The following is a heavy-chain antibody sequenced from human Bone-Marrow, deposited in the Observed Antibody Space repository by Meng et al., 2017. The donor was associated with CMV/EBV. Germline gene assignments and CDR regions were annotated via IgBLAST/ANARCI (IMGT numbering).Heavy chain of an antibody. CDR1: GGTFSSYT. CDR2: IIPILGIA. CDR3: ASPRKTKEWLHAFDI. D-gene: IGHD3-3*01. J-gene: IGHJ3*02. Sequence: SSVKVSCKASGGTFSSYTISWVRQAPGQGLEWMGRIIPILGIANYAQKFQGRVTITADKSTSTAYMELSSLRSEDTAVYYCASPRKTKEWLHAFDIWGQGTMVTVSS. V-gene: IGHV1-69*02.